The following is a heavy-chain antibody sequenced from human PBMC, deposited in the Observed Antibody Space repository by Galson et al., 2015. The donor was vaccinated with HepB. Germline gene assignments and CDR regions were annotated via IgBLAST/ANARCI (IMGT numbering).Heavy chain of an antibody. D-gene: IGHD3-9*01. V-gene: IGHV1-46*01. J-gene: IGHJ4*02. CDR1: GYTFTSYY. CDR3: ARLYYDILTGPQGGYYFDY. CDR2: INPSGGST. Sequence: SVKVSCKASGYTFTSYYMHWVRQAPGQGLEWMGIINPSGGSTSYAQKFQGRVTMTRDTSTSTVYMELSSLRSEDTAVYYCARLYYDILTGPQGGYYFDYWGQGTLVTVSS.